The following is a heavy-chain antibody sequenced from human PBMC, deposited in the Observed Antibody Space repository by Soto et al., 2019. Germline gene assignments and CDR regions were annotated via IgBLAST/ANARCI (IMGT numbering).Heavy chain of an antibody. D-gene: IGHD6-13*01. CDR1: GFTFSSYA. CDR3: AKDRVPSSSGVVYYYYVMAV. CDR2: ISGSGGST. V-gene: IGHV3-23*01. Sequence: GGSLRLSCAASGFTFSSYAMSWVRQAPGKGLEWVSAISGSGGSTYYADSVKGRFTISRDNSKNTLYLQMNSLRAEDTAVYYSAKDRVPSSSGVVYYYYVMAVGAQGTTVTVSS. J-gene: IGHJ6*02.